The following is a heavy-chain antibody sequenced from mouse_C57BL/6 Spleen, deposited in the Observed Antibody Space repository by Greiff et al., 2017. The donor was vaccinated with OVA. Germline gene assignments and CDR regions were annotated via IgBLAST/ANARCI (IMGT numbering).Heavy chain of an antibody. D-gene: IGHD1-1*01. CDR3: ARDQYYGSSYVFDY. Sequence: EVQRVESGGGLVKPGGSLKLSCAASGFTFSSYAMSWVRQTPEKRLEWVATISDGGSYTYYPDNVKGRFTISRDNAKNNLYLQMSHLKSEDTAMYYCARDQYYGSSYVFDYWGQGTTLTVSS. CDR1: GFTFSSYA. J-gene: IGHJ2*01. V-gene: IGHV5-4*01. CDR2: ISDGGSYT.